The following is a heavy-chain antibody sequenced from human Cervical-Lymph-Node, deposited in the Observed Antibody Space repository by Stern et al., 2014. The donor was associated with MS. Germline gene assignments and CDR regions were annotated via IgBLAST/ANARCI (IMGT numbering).Heavy chain of an antibody. Sequence: SGPALVKPTQTLTLTCTFSGFALSTSGMCVSWIRQPPGKALEWLARIDWDDDRYYSPSLKTMLTISKDTSKNQVVLTMTDMDPVDTATYYCARIKFGDYDYGMDVWGQGTTVTVSS. CDR1: GFALSTSGMC. J-gene: IGHJ6*02. D-gene: IGHD3-16*01. CDR3: ARIKFGDYDYGMDV. CDR2: IDWDDDR. V-gene: IGHV2-70*11.